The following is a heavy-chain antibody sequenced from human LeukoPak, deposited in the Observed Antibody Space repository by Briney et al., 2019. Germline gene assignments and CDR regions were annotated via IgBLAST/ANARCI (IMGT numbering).Heavy chain of an antibody. CDR1: GFTFSSCA. J-gene: IGHJ3*02. Sequence: GGSLRLSCAASGFTFSSCAMNWVRQAPGKGLEWVSYITGNGGNVNYADSVKGRFTISRDNAKNSLYLQMSSLRVEDTAIYYCAREGESADRDAFDIWGQGTMVTVSS. CDR3: AREGESADRDAFDI. V-gene: IGHV3-48*03. CDR2: ITGNGGNV. D-gene: IGHD3-16*01.